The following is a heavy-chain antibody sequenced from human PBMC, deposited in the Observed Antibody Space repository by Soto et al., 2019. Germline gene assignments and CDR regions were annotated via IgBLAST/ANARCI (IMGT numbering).Heavy chain of an antibody. CDR3: ARAQSWGSAFDI. CDR1: GGSVSSGGYY. V-gene: IGHV4-61*08. Sequence: SETLSLTCTVSGGSVSSGGYYWSWIRQPPGKELEWIGYIYYSGSTNYNPSLKGRVTISVDTSKTQFSLELSSVTAADTAVYYCARAQSWGSAFDIWGQGTMVTVSS. CDR2: IYYSGST. J-gene: IGHJ3*02. D-gene: IGHD7-27*01.